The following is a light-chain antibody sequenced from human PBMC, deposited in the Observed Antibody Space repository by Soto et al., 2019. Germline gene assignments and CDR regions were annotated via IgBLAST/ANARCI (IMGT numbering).Light chain of an antibody. CDR1: SSDVRGYDY. V-gene: IGLV2-14*01. CDR2: EVS. J-gene: IGLJ1*01. CDR3: SLYTTVFTYV. Sequence: QSLLTHPPSASGSLGHSVTISFNGTSSDVRGYDYVSWYQQHPGKAHKIMIYEVSHRPSGVSSRLYGSKSGNTASLTISGLQTEDEANYYCSLYTTVFTYVFGTWTKVTV.